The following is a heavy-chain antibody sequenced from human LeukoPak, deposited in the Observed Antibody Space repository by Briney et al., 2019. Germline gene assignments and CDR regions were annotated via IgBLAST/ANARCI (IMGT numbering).Heavy chain of an antibody. V-gene: IGHV1-46*01. D-gene: IGHD3/OR15-3a*01. Sequence: ASVKVSCKASGYTFTSHYMHWVRQAPGQGLEWMGIMDPSGGSTTYAQKFQGRVTMTRVTSTSTVYLELSSLRSEDTAVYYCVGDLKTWTGLAYWGQGTLVTVSS. J-gene: IGHJ4*02. CDR1: GYTFTSHY. CDR3: VGDLKTWTGLAY. CDR2: MDPSGGST.